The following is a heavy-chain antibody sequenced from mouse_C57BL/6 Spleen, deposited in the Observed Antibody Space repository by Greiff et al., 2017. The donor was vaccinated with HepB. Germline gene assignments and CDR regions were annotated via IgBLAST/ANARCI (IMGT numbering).Heavy chain of an antibody. CDR3: TRHYYGSSAWFAY. Sequence: VQLQQSGAELVRPGASVTLSCKASGYTFTDYEMHWVKQTPVHGLEWIGAIDPETGVTAYNQKFKGKAILTADKSSSTAYMELRSLTSEDSAVYYCTRHYYGSSAWFAYWGQGTLVTVSA. CDR1: GYTFTDYE. J-gene: IGHJ3*01. V-gene: IGHV1-15*01. D-gene: IGHD1-1*01. CDR2: IDPETGVT.